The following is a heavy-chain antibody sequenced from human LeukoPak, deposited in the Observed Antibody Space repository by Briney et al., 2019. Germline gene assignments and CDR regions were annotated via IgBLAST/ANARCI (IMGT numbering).Heavy chain of an antibody. V-gene: IGHV6-1*01. Sequence: SQTLSLTCAISGDSVSSNSAAWNWIRQSPSRGLEWLGRTYYRSKWYNDYAVSVKSRITINPDTSKNQFSLQLNSVTPEDTAVYYCARALGSYSGYDYYWFDPWGQGTLVTVSS. CDR1: GDSVSSNSAA. CDR2: TYYRSKWYN. D-gene: IGHD5-12*01. CDR3: ARALGSYSGYDYYWFDP. J-gene: IGHJ5*02.